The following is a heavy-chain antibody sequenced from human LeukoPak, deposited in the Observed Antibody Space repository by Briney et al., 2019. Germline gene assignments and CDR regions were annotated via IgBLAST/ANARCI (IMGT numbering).Heavy chain of an antibody. V-gene: IGHV3-53*01. D-gene: IGHD3-22*01. J-gene: IGHJ3*02. CDR1: GFTFKTYA. CDR3: ARDLGRYDSNQGPLDAFDI. Sequence: QPGGSLRLSCSASGFTFKTYAMSWVRPAPGKGLEWVSVIYSAGSTYYADSVKGRFTISRDNSKNTLYLQMNSLRAEDTAVYYCARDLGRYDSNQGPLDAFDIWGQGTMVTVSS. CDR2: IYSAGST.